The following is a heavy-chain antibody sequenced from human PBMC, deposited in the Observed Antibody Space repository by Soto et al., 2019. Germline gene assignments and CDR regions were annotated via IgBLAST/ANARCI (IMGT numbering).Heavy chain of an antibody. J-gene: IGHJ1*01. D-gene: IGHD2-15*01. Sequence: QVQLVQSGAEVKKPGASVKVSCKASGYIFTAYSMHWVRQAPGQGLEWMGVVNPSGGSTNYAQKFQSRITMIRDTSTSTVYMDLSSLTSEDTAVYYCAREENCSDGICYSEYFQRWGQGTLVTVSS. CDR1: GYIFTAYS. V-gene: IGHV1-46*01. CDR3: AREENCSDGICYSEYFQR. CDR2: VNPSGGST.